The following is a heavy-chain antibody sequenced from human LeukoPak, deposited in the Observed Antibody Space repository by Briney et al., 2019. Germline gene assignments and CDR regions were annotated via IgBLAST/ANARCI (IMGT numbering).Heavy chain of an antibody. J-gene: IGHJ4*02. D-gene: IGHD3-3*01. CDR3: ARMTRLEWFRFINYSDY. CDR2: ISSSSSYI. V-gene: IGHV3-21*01. CDR1: GFTFSSYS. Sequence: GGSLRLSCAASGFTFSSYSMNWVRQAPGKGLEWVSSISSSSSYIYYADSVKGRFTISRDNAKNSLYLQMNSLRAEDTAVYYCARMTRLEWFRFINYSDYWGQGTLVTVSS.